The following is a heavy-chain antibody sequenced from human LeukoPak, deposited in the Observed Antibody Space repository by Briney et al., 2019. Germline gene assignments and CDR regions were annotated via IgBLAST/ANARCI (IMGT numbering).Heavy chain of an antibody. D-gene: IGHD6-13*01. Sequence: RRSLRLSPAASGFTFTVDYMSSVCQTPRERLGSGSYISSIVSTIYYADSLKGRLTISRDSAKNSPYLRMTIWRPQATPVNYFARGSYSSSPILFEYWRQGTMVSVRS. CDR1: GFTFTVDY. CDR2: ISSIVSTI. J-gene: IGHJ4*02. CDR3: ARGSYSSSPILFEY. V-gene: IGHV3-11*04.